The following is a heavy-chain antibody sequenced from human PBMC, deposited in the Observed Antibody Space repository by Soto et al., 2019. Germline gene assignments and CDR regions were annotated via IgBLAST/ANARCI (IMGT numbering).Heavy chain of an antibody. J-gene: IGHJ6*03. Sequence: SETLSLTCTVSGGSISSYYWSWIRQPPGKGLEWIGYIYYSGSTNYNPSLKSRVTISVDTSKNQFSLKLSSVTAADTAVYYCARSGHCSSTSCDDRTVSGIFGVVTTPHYYYYYMDVWGKGTTVTVSS. CDR3: ARSGHCSSTSCDDRTVSGIFGVVTTPHYYYYYMDV. CDR1: GGSISSYY. CDR2: IYYSGST. V-gene: IGHV4-59*01. D-gene: IGHD2-2*01.